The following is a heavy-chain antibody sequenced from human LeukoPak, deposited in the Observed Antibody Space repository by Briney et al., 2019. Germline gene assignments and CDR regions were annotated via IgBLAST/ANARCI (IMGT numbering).Heavy chain of an antibody. CDR1: GFTFSSYG. Sequence: GGSLRLSCAASGFTFSSYGMHWVRQAPGKGLEWVAVISYDGSNKYYADSVKGRFTISRDNSKNTLYLQMNSLRAEDTAVYYCARSIAAAGLGAFDIWGQGTMVTVSS. V-gene: IGHV3-30*03. D-gene: IGHD6-13*01. CDR3: ARSIAAAGLGAFDI. J-gene: IGHJ3*02. CDR2: ISYDGSNK.